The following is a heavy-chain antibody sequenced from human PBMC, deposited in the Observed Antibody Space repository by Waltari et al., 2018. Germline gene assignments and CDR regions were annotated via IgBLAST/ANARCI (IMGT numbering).Heavy chain of an antibody. Sequence: QITLKESGPTLVKPTQTLTLTCTFSGFSLSTSGVGVGWVRQPPGKALEWLALIYWDDDKRYSPSLKSRLTITKDTSKNQVVLTMTIMDPVDTATYYCAHSLAPFYGSGKGNWFDPWGQGTLVTVSS. CDR3: AHSLAPFYGSGKGNWFDP. J-gene: IGHJ5*02. V-gene: IGHV2-5*02. CDR2: IYWDDDK. D-gene: IGHD3-10*01. CDR1: GFSLSTSGVG.